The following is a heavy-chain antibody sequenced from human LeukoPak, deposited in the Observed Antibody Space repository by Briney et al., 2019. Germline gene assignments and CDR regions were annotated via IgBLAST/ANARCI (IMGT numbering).Heavy chain of an antibody. V-gene: IGHV3-9*03. D-gene: IGHD3-3*01. J-gene: IGHJ4*02. CDR3: AKEARSGLGY. CDR2: ISWNSGSI. CDR1: GFTLDDYA. Sequence: SLRLSCAASGFTLDDYAMHCVRQAPGKGLEWVSGISWNSGSIGYADSVKGRFTISRDNAKNSLYLQMNSLRAEDMALYYCAKEARSGLGYWGQGTLVTVSA.